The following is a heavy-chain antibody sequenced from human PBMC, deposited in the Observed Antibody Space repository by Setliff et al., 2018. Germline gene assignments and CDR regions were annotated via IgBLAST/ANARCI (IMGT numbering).Heavy chain of an antibody. Sequence: PSETLSLTCSVYGESFSNNYWSWIRQTPGKGLEWIGESNHGGSTSYHPSLKSRLTMSVDTSKNQFSLKLTSVTAADTAMYYCARGPTYYNDTSGYTYARPLDRWGQGTLVTVSS. V-gene: IGHV4-34*01. CDR3: ARGPTYYNDTSGYTYARPLDR. J-gene: IGHJ4*02. CDR1: GESFSNNY. D-gene: IGHD3-22*01. CDR2: SNHGGST.